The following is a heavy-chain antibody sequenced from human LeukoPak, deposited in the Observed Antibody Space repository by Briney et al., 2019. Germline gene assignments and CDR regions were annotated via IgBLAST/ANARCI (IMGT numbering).Heavy chain of an antibody. CDR2: IYCSGSA. CDR3: ASGPSPGWFDP. Sequence: SQTLFLTCTVSGGSISSGGYYWSWIRQHAGQGLEWIGYIYCSGSAYYNPSLKSRVTISADTSKNQFSLKLSSVTAAATAVYYCASGPSPGWFDPWGQGTLVTVSS. CDR1: GGSISSGGYY. V-gene: IGHV4-31*03. J-gene: IGHJ5*02.